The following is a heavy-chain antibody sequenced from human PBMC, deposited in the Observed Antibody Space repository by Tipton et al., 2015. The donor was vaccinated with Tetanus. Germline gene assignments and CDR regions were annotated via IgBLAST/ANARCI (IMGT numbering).Heavy chain of an antibody. D-gene: IGHD5/OR15-5a*01. CDR3: ARDGVYV. CDR1: GGTFTNYA. CDR2: IIPMLGTI. Sequence: QLVQSGAEMKKPGSSVKVSCKASGGTFTNYALSWVRQAPGQGLEWVGGIIPMLGTINYAQKFRGRVTITADESTSTVYMEVGSLGPEDTGVYYCARDGVYVWGQGAVVTVST. V-gene: IGHV1-69*01. J-gene: IGHJ4*02.